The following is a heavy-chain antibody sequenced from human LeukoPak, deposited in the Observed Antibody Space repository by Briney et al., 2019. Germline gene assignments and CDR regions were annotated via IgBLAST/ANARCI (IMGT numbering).Heavy chain of an antibody. J-gene: IGHJ3*02. CDR3: TRAARLTGDQEGLPDAFDI. V-gene: IGHV3-66*01. Sequence: GGSLRLSCAASGFTVSSNYMSWVRQAPGKGLEWVSVIYSGGSTYYADSVKGRFTISRDNSKNTLYLQMNSLKTEDTAVYYCTRAARLTGDQEGLPDAFDIWGQGTMVTVSS. CDR1: GFTVSSNY. CDR2: IYSGGST. D-gene: IGHD7-27*01.